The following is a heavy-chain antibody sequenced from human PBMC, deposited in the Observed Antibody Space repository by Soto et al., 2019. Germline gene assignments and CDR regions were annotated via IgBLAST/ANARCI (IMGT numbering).Heavy chain of an antibody. Sequence: PGGSLRLSCAASGFTFRSYGMHWVRQAPGKGLEWVAVISYDGSNKYYADSVKGRFTISRDNSKNTLYLQMSSLRAEDTAVYYCVKPGSYSYYFDYWGQGTLVTVSS. J-gene: IGHJ4*02. CDR3: VKPGSYSYYFDY. V-gene: IGHV3-30*18. D-gene: IGHD1-26*01. CDR1: GFTFRSYG. CDR2: ISYDGSNK.